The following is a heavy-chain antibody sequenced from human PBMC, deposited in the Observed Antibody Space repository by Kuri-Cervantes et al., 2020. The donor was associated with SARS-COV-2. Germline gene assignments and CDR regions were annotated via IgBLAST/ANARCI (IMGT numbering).Heavy chain of an antibody. V-gene: IGHV1-2*02. J-gene: IGHJ5*02. CDR2: INPNSGGT. Sequence: AAVKVSCKASGYTFTGYYMHWVRQAPGQGLEWMGWINPNSGGTNYAQKFQGRVTITRDTSISTAYMELSRLRSDDTAVYYFASSRITIFGVVITHWFDPWGQGTLVTVSS. CDR1: GYTFTGYY. D-gene: IGHD3-3*01. CDR3: ASSRITIFGVVITHWFDP.